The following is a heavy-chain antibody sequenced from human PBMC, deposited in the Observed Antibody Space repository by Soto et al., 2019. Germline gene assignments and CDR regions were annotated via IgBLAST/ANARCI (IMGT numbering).Heavy chain of an antibody. D-gene: IGHD2-2*01. CDR1: GGSISYNSYY. CDR3: ARLVVVAPVANA. CDR2: IFYTGTT. V-gene: IGHV4-39*02. J-gene: IGHJ5*02. Sequence: NPXATLSLACSVSGGSISYNSYYWGCIRQPPGKGLEWVGGIFYTGTTYYSPSLKDRVTISVDTSKNSFSLNLTSVTAADTAVYFCARLVVVAPVANAWGQGTLVTVSS.